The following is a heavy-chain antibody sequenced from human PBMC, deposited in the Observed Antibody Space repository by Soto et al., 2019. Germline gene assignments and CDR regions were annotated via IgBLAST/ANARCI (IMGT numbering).Heavy chain of an antibody. D-gene: IGHD3-3*02. V-gene: IGHV3-33*01. CDR2: IVSDGSAI. J-gene: IGHJ3*02. CDR1: GFPFSFYG. CDR3: ARDDAFDNENGFDM. Sequence: PGGSLRLSCAVSGFPFSFYGFHWVRQSPGKGLEWLGVIVSDGSAIYHADSLEGRFFISRDNSKDILYLQMNSLRVEDTAVYYCARDDAFDNENGFDMWGQGTMVNVSS.